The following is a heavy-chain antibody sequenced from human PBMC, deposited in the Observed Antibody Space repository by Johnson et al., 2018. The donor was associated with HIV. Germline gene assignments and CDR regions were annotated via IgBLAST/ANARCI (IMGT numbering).Heavy chain of an antibody. CDR1: GFTFNNAW. V-gene: IGHV3-15*01. CDR2: IKSKTDGGTT. J-gene: IGHJ3*02. D-gene: IGHD3-10*01. CDR3: TTMSALWFGDLHVFGDGFDI. Sequence: VQLVESGGGLVKPGGSLRLSCAASGFTFNNAWMGWVRQAPGKGLEWVGRIKSKTDGGTTDYAAPVKGRFTISRDDSKNTLYLQMNGLKTEDTAVYYCTTMSALWFGDLHVFGDGFDIWGQGTMVTVSS.